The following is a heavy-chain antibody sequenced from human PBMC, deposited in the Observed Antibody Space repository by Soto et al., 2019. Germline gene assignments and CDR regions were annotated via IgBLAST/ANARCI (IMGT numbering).Heavy chain of an antibody. V-gene: IGHV3-21*01. CDR2: ISSSSSYI. CDR3: ARGHSSGWYLAGVIDY. Sequence: EVQLVESGGGLVKPGGSLRLSCAASGFTFSSYSMNWVRQAPGKGLEWVSSISSSSSYIYYADSVKGRFTISRDNAKNSLNLQMNSLRAEDTAVYYCARGHSSGWYLAGVIDYWGQGTLVTVSS. J-gene: IGHJ4*02. D-gene: IGHD6-19*01. CDR1: GFTFSSYS.